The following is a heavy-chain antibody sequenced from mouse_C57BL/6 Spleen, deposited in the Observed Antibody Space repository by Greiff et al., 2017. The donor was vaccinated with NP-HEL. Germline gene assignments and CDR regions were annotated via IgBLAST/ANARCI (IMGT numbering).Heavy chain of an antibody. J-gene: IGHJ2*01. CDR2: IDPSDSYT. D-gene: IGHD2-2*01. V-gene: IGHV1-69*01. CDR3: ARETGYDPYFDY. CDR1: GYTFTSYW. Sequence: QVQLQQPGAELVMPGASVKLSCKASGYTFTSYWMHWVKQRPGQGLEWIGEIDPSDSYTNYNQKFKGKSTLTVDKSSSTAYMQLSSLTSEDSAVYFCARETGYDPYFDYWGQGTTLTVAS.